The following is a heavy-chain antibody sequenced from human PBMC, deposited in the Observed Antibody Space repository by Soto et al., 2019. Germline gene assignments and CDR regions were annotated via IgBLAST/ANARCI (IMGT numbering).Heavy chain of an antibody. CDR1: GGSISSYY. CDR2: IYYSGST. J-gene: IGHJ4*02. D-gene: IGHD6-6*01. Sequence: PSETLSLTCTVSGGSISSYYWSWIRQPPGKGLEWIGYIYYSGSTNYNPSLKSRVTISVDTSKNQFSLKLSSVTAADTAVYYCARGIAARSPRGYYFDYWGQGTLVTVSS. CDR3: ARGIAARSPRGYYFDY. V-gene: IGHV4-59*01.